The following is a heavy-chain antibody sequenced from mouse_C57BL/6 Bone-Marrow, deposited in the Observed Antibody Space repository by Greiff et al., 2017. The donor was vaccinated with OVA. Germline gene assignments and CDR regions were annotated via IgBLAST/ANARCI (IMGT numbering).Heavy chain of an antibody. CDR2: ISSGGSYT. D-gene: IGHD1-1*01. V-gene: IGHV5-6*01. CDR3: ARDRGSSSYYAMDY. Sequence: EVMLVESGGDLVKPGGSLKLSCAASGFTFSSYGMSWVRQTPDKRLEWVATISSGGSYTYYPDSVKGRFTISRDNAKNTLYLQMSSLKSEDTAMYYCARDRGSSSYYAMDYWGQGTSVTVSS. J-gene: IGHJ4*01. CDR1: GFTFSSYG.